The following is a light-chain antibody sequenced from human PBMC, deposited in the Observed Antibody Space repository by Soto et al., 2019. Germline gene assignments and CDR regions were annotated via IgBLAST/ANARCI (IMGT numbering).Light chain of an antibody. Sequence: QAVVTQPASVSGSPGQSITISCTGTSSDVGGYDYVSWYQLHPGKAPKLMDFDVSNRPSGVSYRFSGSKSGNTASLTISVLQAEDEADYFCSSYSISTAYLFGTGTKLTVL. CDR3: SSYSISTAYL. J-gene: IGLJ1*01. CDR1: SSDVGGYDY. V-gene: IGLV2-14*03. CDR2: DVS.